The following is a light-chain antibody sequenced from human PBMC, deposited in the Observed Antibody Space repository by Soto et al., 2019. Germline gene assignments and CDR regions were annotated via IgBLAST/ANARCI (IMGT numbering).Light chain of an antibody. CDR2: TSD. J-gene: IGLJ3*02. V-gene: IGLV1-47*01. CDR1: SSNIGTNY. CDR3: AAWDDSLSGPNWI. Sequence: QSVLTQPPSASGTPGQRVTISCSGSSSNIGTNYIYWYQHLPGVAPKLLIYTSDQRPSGVPDLFSDSKSGTSASLAISGLRSEDEADYYCAAWDDSLSGPNWIFGGGTKLTVL.